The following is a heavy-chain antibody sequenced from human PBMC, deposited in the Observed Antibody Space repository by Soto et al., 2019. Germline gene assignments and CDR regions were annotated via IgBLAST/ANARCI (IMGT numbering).Heavy chain of an antibody. CDR3: ARGSRVVVPAAALNFDY. CDR1: GGSFSGYY. CDR2: INHSGST. V-gene: IGHV4-34*01. J-gene: IGHJ4*02. D-gene: IGHD2-2*01. Sequence: PSETLSLTCAVYGGSFSGYYWSWIRQPPGKGLEWIGEINHSGSTNYNPSLKSRVTISVDTSKNQFPLKLSSVTAADTAVYYCARGSRVVVPAAALNFDYWGQGTLVTVSS.